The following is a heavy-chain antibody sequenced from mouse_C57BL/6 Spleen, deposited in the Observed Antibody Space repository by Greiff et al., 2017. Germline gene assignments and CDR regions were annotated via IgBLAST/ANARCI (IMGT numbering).Heavy chain of an antibody. CDR3: ARSVYDGYYRYYFDY. CDR1: GYTFTSYW. CDR2: IYPGSGST. Sequence: QVQLQQPGAELVKPGASVKMSCKASGYTFTSYWITWVKQRPGQGLEWIGDIYPGSGSTNYNEKFKSKATLTVDTSSSTAYMQLSSLTSEDSAVYYCARSVYDGYYRYYFDYWGQGTTLTVSS. V-gene: IGHV1-55*01. D-gene: IGHD2-3*01. J-gene: IGHJ2*01.